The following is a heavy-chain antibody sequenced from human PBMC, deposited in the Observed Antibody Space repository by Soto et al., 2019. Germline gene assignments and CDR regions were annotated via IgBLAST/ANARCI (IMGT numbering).Heavy chain of an antibody. CDR2: ISSSGSTI. V-gene: IGHV3-11*01. J-gene: IGHJ4*02. Sequence: GGSLRLSCAAPGFTFSDYYMSWIRQAPGKGLEWVSYISSSGSTIYYADSVKGRFTISRDNAKNSLYLQMNSLRAEDTAVYYCARDYGGCYYDSSGYLVWGQGTLVTVSS. D-gene: IGHD3-22*01. CDR1: GFTFSDYY. CDR3: ARDYGGCYYDSSGYLV.